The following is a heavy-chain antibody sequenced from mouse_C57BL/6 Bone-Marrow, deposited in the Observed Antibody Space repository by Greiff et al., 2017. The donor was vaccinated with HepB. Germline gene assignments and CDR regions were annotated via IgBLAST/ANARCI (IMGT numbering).Heavy chain of an antibody. D-gene: IGHD2-5*01. CDR1: GYTFTSYW. V-gene: IGHV1-5*01. Sequence: EVHLVESGTVLARPGASVKMSCKTSGYTFTSYWMHWVKQRPGQGLEWIGAIYPGNSDTSYNQKFKGKAKLTAVTSASTAYMELSSLTNEDSAVYYCTRSENSNYYAMDYWGQGTSVTVSS. J-gene: IGHJ4*01. CDR2: IYPGNSDT. CDR3: TRSENSNYYAMDY.